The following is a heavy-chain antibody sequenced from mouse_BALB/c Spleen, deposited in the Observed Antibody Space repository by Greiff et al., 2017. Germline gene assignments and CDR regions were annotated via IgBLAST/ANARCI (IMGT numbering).Heavy chain of an antibody. V-gene: IGHV5-15*02. Sequence: EVMLVESGGGLVQPGGSRKLSCAASGFTFSDYGMAWVRQAPGKGPEWVAFISNLAYSIYYADTVTGRFTISRENAKNTLYLEMSSLRSEDTAMYYCARRYGNYRYFDVWGAGTTVTVSS. J-gene: IGHJ1*01. CDR3: ARRYGNYRYFDV. D-gene: IGHD2-1*01. CDR2: ISNLAYSI. CDR1: GFTFSDYG.